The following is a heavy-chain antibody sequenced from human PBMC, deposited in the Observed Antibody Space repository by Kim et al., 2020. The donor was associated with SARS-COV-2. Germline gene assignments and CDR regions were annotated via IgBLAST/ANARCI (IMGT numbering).Heavy chain of an antibody. Sequence: SETLSLTCTVSGGSISSYYWSWIRQPPGKGLEWIGYIYYSGSTNYNPSLKSRVTISVDTSKNQFSLKLRSVTAADTAVYYCARRYGSGESNYFDYWGQGTLVTVSS. V-gene: IGHV4-59*01. CDR1: GGSISSYY. D-gene: IGHD3-10*01. CDR2: IYYSGST. J-gene: IGHJ4*02. CDR3: ARRYGSGESNYFDY.